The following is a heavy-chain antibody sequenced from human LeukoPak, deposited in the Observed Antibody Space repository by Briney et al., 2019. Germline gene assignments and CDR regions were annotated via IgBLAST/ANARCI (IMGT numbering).Heavy chain of an antibody. CDR2: IYYSGST. CDR3: AGAPPLLYSSSSLGAFDI. D-gene: IGHD6-13*01. Sequence: SETLSLTCTVSGGSISSSSYYWGWIRQPPGKGLEWIGSIYYSGSTNYNPSLRSRVTISVDTSKNQFSLKLNSVTAADTAVYYCAGAPPLLYSSSSLGAFDIWGQGTMVTVSS. CDR1: GGSISSSSYY. V-gene: IGHV4-39*07. J-gene: IGHJ3*02.